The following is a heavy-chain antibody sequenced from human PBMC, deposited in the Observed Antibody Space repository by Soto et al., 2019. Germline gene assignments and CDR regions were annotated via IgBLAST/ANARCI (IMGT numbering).Heavy chain of an antibody. J-gene: IGHJ4*02. CDR3: ARRYCSTTNCYAFDD. V-gene: IGHV3-21*01. CDR1: GFIFSDYS. Sequence: GGSLRLSCTVSGFIFSDYSMNWVRQAPGKGLEWVSSISSSSTYKYYADSVEDRFTISRDNAKNSLYLQMNSLRVEDTAIYYCARRYCSTTNCYAFDDWGQGTLVTVSS. D-gene: IGHD2-2*01. CDR2: ISSSSTYK.